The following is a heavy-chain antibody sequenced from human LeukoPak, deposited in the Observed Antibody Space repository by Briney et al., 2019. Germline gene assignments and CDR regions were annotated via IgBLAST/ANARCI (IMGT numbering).Heavy chain of an antibody. Sequence: GGSLRLSCAASGFTFSSYAMHWVRQAPGKGLEWVTVISYDGSNKYYADSVRGRFTISRDNSKNTLYLLTNSLRAEDTAVYYCATSGWWGYFDYWGQGTLVTVSS. CDR1: GFTFSSYA. J-gene: IGHJ4*02. CDR3: ATSGWWGYFDY. D-gene: IGHD6-19*01. CDR2: ISYDGSNK. V-gene: IGHV3-30*14.